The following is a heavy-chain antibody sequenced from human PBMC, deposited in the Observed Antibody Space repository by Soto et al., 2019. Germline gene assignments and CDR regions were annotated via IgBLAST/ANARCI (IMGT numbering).Heavy chain of an antibody. CDR1: GFTFDDYA. Sequence: EVQLVESGGGLVQPGRSLRLSCAASGFTFDDYAMHWVRQAPGKGLEWGSGISWNSGSIGYADSVKGRFTISRDNAKNSLYLQMNSLRAEDTALYYCSSHYYGMDVWGQGTTVTVSS. D-gene: IGHD2-2*01. J-gene: IGHJ6*02. CDR2: ISWNSGSI. CDR3: SSHYYGMDV. V-gene: IGHV3-9*01.